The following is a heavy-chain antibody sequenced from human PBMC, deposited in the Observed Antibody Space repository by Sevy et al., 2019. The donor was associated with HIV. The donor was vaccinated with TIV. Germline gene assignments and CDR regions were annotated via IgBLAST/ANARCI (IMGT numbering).Heavy chain of an antibody. CDR3: ARDQINSSGWYMDYYYYYMDV. D-gene: IGHD6-19*01. CDR2: IYTSGST. J-gene: IGHJ6*03. CDR1: GGSISSDY. Sequence: SETLSLTCTVSGGSISSDYWSWIRQPAGKGLEWIGRIYTSGSTNYNPSLKSRVTMSVDTSKNQFSLKLSSVTAADTAVYYCARDQINSSGWYMDYYYYYMDVWGKGTTVTVSS. V-gene: IGHV4-4*07.